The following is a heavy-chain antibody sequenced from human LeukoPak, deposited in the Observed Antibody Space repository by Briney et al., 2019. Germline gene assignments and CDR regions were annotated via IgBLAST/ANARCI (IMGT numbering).Heavy chain of an antibody. J-gene: IGHJ4*02. D-gene: IGHD6-13*01. CDR3: ARVSYSSSWYYFDY. V-gene: IGHV4-4*07. CDR2: IYTSGST. Sequence: SETLSLTCTVSGGSISSYYWSWIRQPAGKGLEWIGRIYTSGSTSYNPSLKSRVTMSVDTSKNQFSLELSSVTAADTGVYYCARVSYSSSWYYFDYWGQGTLVTVSS. CDR1: GGSISSYY.